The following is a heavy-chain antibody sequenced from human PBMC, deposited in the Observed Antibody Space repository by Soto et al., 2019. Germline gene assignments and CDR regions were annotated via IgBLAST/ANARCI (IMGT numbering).Heavy chain of an antibody. V-gene: IGHV1-3*01. J-gene: IGHJ4*02. Sequence: GASVKVSCKASGYTFTSYAMHWVRQAPGQRLEWMGWINAGNGNTKYSQKFQGRVTITRDTSASTAYMELSSLRSEDTAVYYCARLKASGYSYGHSDYWGQGTLVTVSS. CDR2: INAGNGNT. D-gene: IGHD5-18*01. CDR1: GYTFTSYA. CDR3: ARLKASGYSYGHSDY.